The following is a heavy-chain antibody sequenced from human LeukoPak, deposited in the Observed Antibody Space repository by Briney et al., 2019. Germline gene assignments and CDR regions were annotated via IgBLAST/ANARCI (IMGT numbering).Heavy chain of an antibody. CDR2: INPSGDST. CDR3: ARDRWESGAYYFDY. V-gene: IGHV1-46*01. Sequence: ASVKVSCKASGYSFTSYYMHWVRQAPGQGLEWMGIINPSGDSTSYAQKFQGRVTMTRDMSTSTDYMELSSLRSEDTAVYYCARDRWESGAYYFDYWGQGTLVTVSS. CDR1: GYSFTSYY. D-gene: IGHD1-26*01. J-gene: IGHJ4*02.